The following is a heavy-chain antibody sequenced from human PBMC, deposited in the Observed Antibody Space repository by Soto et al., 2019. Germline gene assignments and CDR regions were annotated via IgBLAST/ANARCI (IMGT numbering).Heavy chain of an antibody. V-gene: IGHV4-39*01. CDR2: IYYSGST. CDR3: ARLRRAAAGTGYYYGMDV. Sequence: SETLSLTCTVSGGSISSSSYYWGWIRQPPGKGLEWIGSIYYSGSTYYNPSLKSRVTISVDTSKNQFSLKLSSVTAADTAVYYCARLRRAAAGTGYYYGMDVWGQGTTVTVSS. CDR1: GGSISSSSYY. J-gene: IGHJ6*02. D-gene: IGHD6-13*01.